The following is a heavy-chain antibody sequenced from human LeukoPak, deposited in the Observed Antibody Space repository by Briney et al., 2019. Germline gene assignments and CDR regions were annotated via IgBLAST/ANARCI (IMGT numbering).Heavy chain of an antibody. CDR1: GGTFSSYT. CDR2: IIPILGIA. J-gene: IGHJ4*02. Sequence: SVKVSCKASGGTFSSYTISWVRQAPGQGLEWMGRIIPILGIANYAQKFQGRVTITADKSTSTAYMELSSLRSEDTAVYYCARRRGYSQHLSRFDYWGQGTLVTVSS. V-gene: IGHV1-69*02. CDR3: ARRRGYSQHLSRFDY. D-gene: IGHD5-18*01.